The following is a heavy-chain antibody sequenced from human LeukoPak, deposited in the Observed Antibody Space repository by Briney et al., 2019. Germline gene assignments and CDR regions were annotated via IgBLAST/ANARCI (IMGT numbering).Heavy chain of an antibody. CDR1: GGSISSGSYY. CDR2: IYTSGST. Sequence: PSQTLSLTCTVSGGSISSGSYYWSWIRQPAGKGLEWIGRIYTSGSTNYNPSLKSRVTISVDTSKNQFSLKLSSVTAADTAVYYCAGDGSGYQANFDYWGQGTLVTVSS. CDR3: AGDGSGYQANFDY. V-gene: IGHV4-61*02. J-gene: IGHJ4*02. D-gene: IGHD3-22*01.